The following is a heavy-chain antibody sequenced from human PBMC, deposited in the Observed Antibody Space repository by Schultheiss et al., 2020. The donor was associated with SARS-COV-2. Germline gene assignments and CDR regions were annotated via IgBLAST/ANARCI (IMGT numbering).Heavy chain of an antibody. CDR3: ARGFADTAMVPVWYFDL. V-gene: IGHV3-53*04. D-gene: IGHD5-18*01. CDR2: IYSGGST. J-gene: IGHJ2*01. Sequence: GGSLRLSCAASGFTFSSYGMHWVRQAPGKGLEWVSVIYSGGSTYYADSVKGRFTISRHNSKNTLYLQMNSLRAEDTAVYYCARGFADTAMVPVWYFDLWGRGTLVTVSS. CDR1: GFTFSSYG.